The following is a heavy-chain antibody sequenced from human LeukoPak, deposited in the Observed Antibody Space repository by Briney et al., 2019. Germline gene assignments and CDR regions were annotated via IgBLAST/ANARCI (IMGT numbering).Heavy chain of an antibody. V-gene: IGHV1-18*01. CDR1: GYSFTSYG. CDR3: ASGSSGWYYFDY. CDR2: ISAYNGNT. J-gene: IGHJ4*02. Sequence: ASVKVSCKASGYSFTSYGISWVRQAPGQGLEWMGWISAYNGNTNYAQKLQGRVTMTTDTSTSTAYMELRSLRSDDTAVYYCASGSSGWYYFDYWGQGTLVTVSS. D-gene: IGHD6-19*01.